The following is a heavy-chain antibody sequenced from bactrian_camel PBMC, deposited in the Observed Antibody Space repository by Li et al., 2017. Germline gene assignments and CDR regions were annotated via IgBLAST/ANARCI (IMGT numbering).Heavy chain of an antibody. CDR3: ANLYFRSLEARHVRI. CDR1: YTRRPNY. CDR2: IGPSGTT. D-gene: IGHD3*01. V-gene: IGHV3S33*01. Sequence: VQLVESGGGSVQAGGSLRLSCSYTRRPNYVTWFRQGPGNGREGVAVIGPSGTTAYADSVKGRFTISEGVDTLYLQMNSLKPEDSGVYYCANLYFRSLEARHVRIWGQGTQVTVS. J-gene: IGHJ4*01.